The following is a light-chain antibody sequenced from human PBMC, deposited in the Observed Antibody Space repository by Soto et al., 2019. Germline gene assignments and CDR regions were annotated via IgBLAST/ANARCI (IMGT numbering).Light chain of an antibody. J-gene: IGKJ4*01. V-gene: IGKV1-12*01. CDR3: QQANSFPLT. Sequence: DIQMTQSPSSVSASVGDRVTITCRASQDLRSVLGWYQQKPGKAPKVLIYTASSLQSGVPSRFSGSGSGTEFTLTTSSLQPEDFATYYCQQANSFPLTFGGGTKVEIK. CDR1: QDLRSV. CDR2: TAS.